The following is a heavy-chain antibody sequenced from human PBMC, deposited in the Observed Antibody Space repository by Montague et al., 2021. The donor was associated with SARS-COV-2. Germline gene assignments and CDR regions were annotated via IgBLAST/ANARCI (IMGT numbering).Heavy chain of an antibody. V-gene: IGHV6-1*01. CDR1: GDSVSSIRPS. CDR3: TSVREGNYNVMDV. J-gene: IGHJ6*02. Sequence: CAISGDSVSSIRPSSNGLRHYPSTGLHRLCSTYYRSKRYNDYAVSVRGRVTINPDTSKNQFSLQLNSVTPDDTAIYYCTSVREGNYNVMDVWGQGTTVTVSS. D-gene: IGHD2/OR15-2a*01. CDR2: TYYRSKRYN.